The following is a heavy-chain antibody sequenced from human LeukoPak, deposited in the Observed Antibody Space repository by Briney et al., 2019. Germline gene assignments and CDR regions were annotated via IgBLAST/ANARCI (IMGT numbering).Heavy chain of an antibody. CDR2: INPTGGST. D-gene: IGHD5-24*01. Sequence: ASVKVSCKASGYTFTSYYMHWVRQAPGEGLEWMGIINPTGGSTSYAQKFQGRVTMTRDTSTSTVYMELSSLRSEDTAVYYCARTVEMATIDDAFDIWGQGTMVTVSS. V-gene: IGHV1-46*01. CDR1: GYTFTSYY. J-gene: IGHJ3*02. CDR3: ARTVEMATIDDAFDI.